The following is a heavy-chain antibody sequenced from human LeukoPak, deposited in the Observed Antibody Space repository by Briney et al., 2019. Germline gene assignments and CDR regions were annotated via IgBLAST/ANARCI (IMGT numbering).Heavy chain of an antibody. V-gene: IGHV3-21*01. CDR1: GFTFSNYN. CDR2: ISSSTRYI. J-gene: IGHJ2*01. D-gene: IGHD3-9*01. Sequence: PGGSLRLSCADSGFTFSNYNINWVRQAPGQGLEWVSSISSSTRYIYYADSVKGRFTISRDNAKNSLYLQMNSLRAEDTAVYYCARADDILTGYYRPYWYFDLWGRGTLVTVSS. CDR3: ARADDILTGYYRPYWYFDL.